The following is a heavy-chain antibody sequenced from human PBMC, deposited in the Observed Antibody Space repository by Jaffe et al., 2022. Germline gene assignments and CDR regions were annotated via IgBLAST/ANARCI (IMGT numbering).Heavy chain of an antibody. V-gene: IGHV3-49*04. Sequence: EVQLVESGGGLVQPGRSLRLSCTASGFTFGDYAMGWVRQAPGKGLEWVAFIRSKAYGGTPEYAASVKGRFTISRDDSKSIAYLQMNSLNTEDTAMYYCTRTLYYYDSSALHYTYYFDYWGQGTLVTVSS. CDR3: TRTLYYYDSSALHYTYYFDY. D-gene: IGHD3-22*01. CDR1: GFTFGDYA. J-gene: IGHJ4*02. CDR2: IRSKAYGGTP.